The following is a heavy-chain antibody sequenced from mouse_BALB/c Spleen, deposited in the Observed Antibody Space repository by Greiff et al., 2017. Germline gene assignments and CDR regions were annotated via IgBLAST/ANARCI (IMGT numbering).Heavy chain of an antibody. CDR1: GFTFSSYG. J-gene: IGHJ2*01. Sequence: EVKLMESGGDLVKPGGSLKLSCAASGFTFSSYGMSWVRQTPDKRLEWVATISSGGSYTYYPDSVKGRFTISRDNAKNNLYLQMSSLKSEDTAMYYCARHQMITTGFDYWGQGTTLTVSS. CDR3: ARHQMITTGFDY. D-gene: IGHD2-4*01. CDR2: ISSGGSYT. V-gene: IGHV5-6*01.